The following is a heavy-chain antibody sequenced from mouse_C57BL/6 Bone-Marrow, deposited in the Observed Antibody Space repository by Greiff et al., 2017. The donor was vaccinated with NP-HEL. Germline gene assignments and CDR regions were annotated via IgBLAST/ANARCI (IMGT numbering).Heavy chain of an antibody. CDR2: IDPSDSYT. J-gene: IGHJ3*01. Sequence: VQLQQSGAELVKPGASVKLSCKASGYTFTSYWMQWVKQRPGQGLEWIGEIDPSDSYTNYNQKFKGKATLTVDTSSSTAYMQLSSLTSEDSAVYYCAREGVYVAWFAYWGQGTLVTVSA. D-gene: IGHD1-3*01. V-gene: IGHV1-50*01. CDR3: AREGVYVAWFAY. CDR1: GYTFTSYW.